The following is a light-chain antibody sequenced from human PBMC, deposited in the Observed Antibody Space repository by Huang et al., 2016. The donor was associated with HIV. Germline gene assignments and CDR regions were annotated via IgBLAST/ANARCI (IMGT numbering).Light chain of an antibody. Sequence: EIVMTQSPATLSVSLGKRATLSCRASQSVTTNLAWYQQKPGQAPRLLIYGASTRATGIPARFSGSGSGTEFTLTISSLQSEDFAVYYCQQYNNWPPLTFGGGTKVEIK. CDR2: GAS. CDR1: QSVTTN. J-gene: IGKJ4*01. V-gene: IGKV3-15*01. CDR3: QQYNNWPPLT.